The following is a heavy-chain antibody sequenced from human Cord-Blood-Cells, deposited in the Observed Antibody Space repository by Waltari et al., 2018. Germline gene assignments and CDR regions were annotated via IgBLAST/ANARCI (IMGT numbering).Heavy chain of an antibody. J-gene: IGHJ2*01. Sequence: EVQLVESGGGLIQPGGSLRLSCAASGFTVSSNYMSWVRQAPGKGLEWFSVIYSGGSTYYADSVKGRFTISRDNSKNTLYLQMNSLRAEDTAVYYCARGTSGLGIVGLRYFDLWGRGTLVTVSS. CDR1: GFTVSSNY. CDR2: IYSGGST. D-gene: IGHD7-27*01. CDR3: ARGTSGLGIVGLRYFDL. V-gene: IGHV3-53*01.